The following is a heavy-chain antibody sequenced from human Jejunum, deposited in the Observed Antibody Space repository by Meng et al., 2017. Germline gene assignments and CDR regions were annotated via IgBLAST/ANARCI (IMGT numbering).Heavy chain of an antibody. CDR1: GGSISSSSYY. CDR3: ARPHTSA. V-gene: IGHV4-39*01. Sequence: QLQVQESGPGWVKPSETLSLTCTVSGGSISSSSYYWGWISQPPVKGLEWIGTMYYHGSTYYNPSLKSRVTISVDTSKNQFSLKLSSVTAADTAVYYCARPHTSAWGQGTLVTVSS. CDR2: MYYHGST. D-gene: IGHD2-21*01. J-gene: IGHJ5*02.